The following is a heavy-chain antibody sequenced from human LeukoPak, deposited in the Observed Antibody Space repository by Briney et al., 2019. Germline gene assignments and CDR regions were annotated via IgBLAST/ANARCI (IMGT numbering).Heavy chain of an antibody. CDR3: ATFIAAAGRDRYYFDY. CDR1: GGSISSYY. CDR2: IYTSGST. V-gene: IGHV4-4*07. D-gene: IGHD6-13*01. J-gene: IGHJ4*02. Sequence: SETLSLTCTASGGSISSYYWSWIRQPAGKGLEWIGRIYTSGSTNYNPSLKSRVTMSVDTSNIQFSLNLSPVTAADTAVYYCATFIAAAGRDRYYFDYWGQGTLVSVSS.